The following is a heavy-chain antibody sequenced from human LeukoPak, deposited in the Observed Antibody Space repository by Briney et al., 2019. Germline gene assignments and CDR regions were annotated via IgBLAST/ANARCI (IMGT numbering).Heavy chain of an antibody. J-gene: IGHJ5*02. CDR1: GGSISSYY. CDR2: IYYSGST. Sequence: SETLSLTCTVSGGSISSYYWSWIRQPPGKGLEWIGYIYYSGSTNYNPSLKSRVTISVDTSKNQFSLKLSSVTAADTAVYYCARVGSGSGSDWFDPWGQGTLVTVSS. D-gene: IGHD3-10*01. CDR3: ARVGSGSGSDWFDP. V-gene: IGHV4-59*01.